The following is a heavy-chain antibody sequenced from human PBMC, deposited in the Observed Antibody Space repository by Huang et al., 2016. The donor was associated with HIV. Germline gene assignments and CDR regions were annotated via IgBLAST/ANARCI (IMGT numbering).Heavy chain of an antibody. D-gene: IGHD2-15*01. CDR1: GFKFTSYW. CDR2: SCPDDSDT. J-gene: IGHJ6*04. Sequence: EVQLVQSGAEVKKPGESLKISCQISGFKFTSYWIAWVRQRPGQGLEWWGTSCPDDSDTRYSPSFQGHVTISADKSISTAFLQWSSLRASDTALYFCASRRTTPESYYLDVWGNGTTVIVSS. CDR3: ASRRTTPESYYLDV. V-gene: IGHV5-51*03.